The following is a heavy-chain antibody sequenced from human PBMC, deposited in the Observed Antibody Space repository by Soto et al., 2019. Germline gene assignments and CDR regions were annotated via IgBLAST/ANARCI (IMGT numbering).Heavy chain of an antibody. D-gene: IGHD5-12*01. CDR1: GFTFSSYA. CDR3: AKSPGGYSGYEYYYYMDV. V-gene: IGHV3-23*01. CDR2: ISGSGGRT. J-gene: IGHJ6*03. Sequence: GGSLRLSCAASGFTFSSYAMSWVRQAPWKGLEWVSAISGSGGRTYYADSVKGRFTISRDNSKNTVYLQMNSLRAEDTAEYYCAKSPGGYSGYEYYYYMDVWGKGTTVTVSS.